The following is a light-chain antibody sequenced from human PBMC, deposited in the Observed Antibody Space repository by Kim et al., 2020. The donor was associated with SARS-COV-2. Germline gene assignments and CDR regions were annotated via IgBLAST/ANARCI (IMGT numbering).Light chain of an antibody. J-gene: IGKJ1*01. CDR3: QQLNSYPWT. CDR2: RAS. V-gene: IGKV1-9*01. CDR1: QGISTY. Sequence: DIQLTHSPPFLSASEGDRVTITCRASQGISTYLAWYQQIPGKAPKLLIYRASTLQSGVPSRFSGSGSGTEFTLTISNLQPEDFAIYYCQQLNSYPWTFGQGTKVDIK.